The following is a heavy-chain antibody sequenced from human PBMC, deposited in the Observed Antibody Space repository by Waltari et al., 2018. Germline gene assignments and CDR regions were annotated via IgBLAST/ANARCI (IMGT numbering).Heavy chain of an antibody. CDR2: IIPIFGTA. Sequence: QVQLVQSGAEVKKPGSSVKVSCKASGGTFSSYAISWVRQAPGQGLEWMGGIIPIFGTANYAQKFQGRVTITADESTSTAYMELSSLRSEDTAVYYCARAAHYCSSTSCYTGEFDYWGQGTLVTVSS. D-gene: IGHD2-2*02. CDR3: ARAAHYCSSTSCYTGEFDY. V-gene: IGHV1-69*12. J-gene: IGHJ4*02. CDR1: GGTFSSYA.